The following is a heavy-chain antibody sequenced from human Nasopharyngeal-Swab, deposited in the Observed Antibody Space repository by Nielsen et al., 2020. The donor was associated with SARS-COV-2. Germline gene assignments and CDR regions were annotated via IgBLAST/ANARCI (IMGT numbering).Heavy chain of an antibody. V-gene: IGHV1-69*13. CDR2: IIPIFGTA. D-gene: IGHD3-22*01. CDR1: GGTFSSYA. J-gene: IGHJ4*02. CDR3: ASSYYYDSSGYPFDY. Sequence: SVMVSCKASGGTFSSYAISWVRQAPGQGLEWMGGIIPIFGTANYAQKFQGRVTITADESTSTAYMELSSLRSEDTAVYYCASSYYYDSSGYPFDYWGQGTLVTVSS.